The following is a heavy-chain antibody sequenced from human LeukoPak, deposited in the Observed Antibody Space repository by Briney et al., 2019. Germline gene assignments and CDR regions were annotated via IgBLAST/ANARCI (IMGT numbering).Heavy chain of an antibody. J-gene: IGHJ6*02. CDR2: ISAYNGNT. CDR3: AREVYSSGWSYYYYYGMDV. CDR1: GYTFTSYG. D-gene: IGHD6-19*01. V-gene: IGHV1-18*01. Sequence: ASVKVSCKASGYTFTSYGISWVRQAPGQGLEWMGWISAYNGNTNYARKLQGRVTMTTDTSTSTAYMELRSLRSDDTAVYYCAREVYSSGWSYYYYYGMDVWGQGTTVTVSS.